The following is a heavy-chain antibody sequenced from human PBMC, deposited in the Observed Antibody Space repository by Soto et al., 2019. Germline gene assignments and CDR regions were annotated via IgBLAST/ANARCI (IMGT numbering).Heavy chain of an antibody. Sequence: PSETLSLTCTVSGGSISSGYYYWSWIRQPPGKGLEWIGYIYYSGSTYYNPSLKSRVTISVDTSKNQFSLKLSSVTAADTAVYYCAREHCSGGSCYSEPFPFDPWGQGTLVTVSS. V-gene: IGHV4-30-4*01. CDR3: AREHCSGGSCYSEPFPFDP. D-gene: IGHD2-15*01. CDR1: GGSISSGYYY. CDR2: IYYSGST. J-gene: IGHJ5*02.